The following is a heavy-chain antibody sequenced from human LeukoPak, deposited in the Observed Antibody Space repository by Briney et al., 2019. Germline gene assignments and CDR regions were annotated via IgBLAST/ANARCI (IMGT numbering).Heavy chain of an antibody. CDR2: IRSDSGST. V-gene: IGHV3-23*01. CDR3: ATLASGYSSPFDY. Sequence: GGSLRLSCAASGFTFSSYDMSWVRQAPGKGLEWVSFIRSDSGSTIYADSVKGRFTISRENSKNTLYVEMTSLRAEDTAVYYCATLASGYSSPFDYWGQGTLVTDSS. D-gene: IGHD6-13*01. CDR1: GFTFSSYD. J-gene: IGHJ4*02.